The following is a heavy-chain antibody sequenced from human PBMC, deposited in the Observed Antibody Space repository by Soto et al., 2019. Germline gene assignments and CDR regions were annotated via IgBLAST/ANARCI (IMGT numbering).Heavy chain of an antibody. CDR3: ARVVAAAGYPDY. D-gene: IGHD6-13*01. Sequence: SQTLSLPCAISGDSVSSNSAAWNWLRQSPSRGLEWLGRTYYRSKWYNDYAVSVKSRITINPDTSKNQFSLQLNSVTPEDTAVYYCARVVAAAGYPDYWGQGTLVTVSS. CDR2: TYYRSKWYN. V-gene: IGHV6-1*01. CDR1: GDSVSSNSAA. J-gene: IGHJ4*02.